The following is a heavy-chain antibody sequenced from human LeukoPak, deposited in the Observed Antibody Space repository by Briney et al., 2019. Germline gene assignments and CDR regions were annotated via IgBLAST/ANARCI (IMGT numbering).Heavy chain of an antibody. J-gene: IGHJ1*01. CDR1: GFTFSSYA. CDR2: ISGSGGST. CDR3: ATKYSSRLEYFQH. V-gene: IGHV3-23*01. Sequence: GGSLRLSCAASGFTFSSYAMSWVRQAPEKGLEWVSAISGSGGSTYYADSVKGRFTISRDNSKNTLYLQMNSLRAEDTAVYYCATKYSSRLEYFQHWGQGTLVTVSS. D-gene: IGHD6-19*01.